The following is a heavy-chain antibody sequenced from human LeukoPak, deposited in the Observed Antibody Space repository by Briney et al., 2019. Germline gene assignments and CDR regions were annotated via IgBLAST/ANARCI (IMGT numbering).Heavy chain of an antibody. J-gene: IGHJ3*02. CDR1: GYTFTGYY. CDR3: ARGYCSGGRCYYDDAFDI. CDR2: INPNSGGT. Sequence: VASVKVSCKASGYTFTGYYMHWVRQAPGQGLEWMGWINPNSGGTNYAQKFQGWVTMTRDTSISTAYMELSRLRSDDTAVYYCARGYCSGGRCYYDDAFDIWGQGTMVTVSS. D-gene: IGHD2-15*01. V-gene: IGHV1-2*04.